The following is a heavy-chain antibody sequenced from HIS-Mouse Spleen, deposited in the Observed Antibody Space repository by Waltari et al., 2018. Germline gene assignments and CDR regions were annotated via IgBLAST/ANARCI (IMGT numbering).Heavy chain of an antibody. CDR3: AKDRGSPLYFDY. Sequence: QVQLVESGGGVVQPGRSLRLSCAASGSTFSSSGMSGVRQAPGKGLEWVAVISYDGSNKYYADSVKGRFTISRDNSKNTLYLQMNSLRAEDTAVYYCAKDRGSPLYFDYWGQGTLVTVSS. D-gene: IGHD1-26*01. CDR2: ISYDGSNK. CDR1: GSTFSSSG. J-gene: IGHJ4*02. V-gene: IGHV3-30*18.